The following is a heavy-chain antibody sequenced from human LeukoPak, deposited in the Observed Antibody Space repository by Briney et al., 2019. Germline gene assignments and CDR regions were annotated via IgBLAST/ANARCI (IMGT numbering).Heavy chain of an antibody. CDR3: ARVGYCSSTSCPMYMDV. Sequence: ASVKVSCKASGYTFTSYDINWVRQATGQGLEWMGWMNPNSGNTGYAQKFQGRVTMTRDTSISTAYMELSRLRSDDTAVYYCARVGYCSSTSCPMYMDVWGKGTTVTVSS. CDR1: GYTFTSYD. D-gene: IGHD2-2*01. V-gene: IGHV1-8*01. CDR2: MNPNSGNT. J-gene: IGHJ6*03.